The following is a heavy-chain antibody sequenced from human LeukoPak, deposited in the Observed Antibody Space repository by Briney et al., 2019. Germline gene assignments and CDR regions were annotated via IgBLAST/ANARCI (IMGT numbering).Heavy chain of an antibody. Sequence: GGSLRLSCAASGFTVSSNYMSWVRQAPGKGLEWVSVIYSGGSTYYADSVKGRFTISRDNSKNTLYLQMNSLRAEDTAVYYCAREGDCGGDCYHFDYWGQGTLVTVSS. J-gene: IGHJ4*02. V-gene: IGHV3-66*01. CDR2: IYSGGST. CDR1: GFTVSSNY. CDR3: AREGDCGGDCYHFDY. D-gene: IGHD2-21*02.